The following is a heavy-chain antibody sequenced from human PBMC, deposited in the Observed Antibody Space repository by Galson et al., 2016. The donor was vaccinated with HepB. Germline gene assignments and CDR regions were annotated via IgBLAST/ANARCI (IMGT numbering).Heavy chain of an antibody. V-gene: IGHV5-10-1*01. CDR1: GYSFATYW. J-gene: IGHJ3*02. CDR2: IDPSDSYT. D-gene: IGHD5-12*01. CDR3: ARRERGYSGYEADAFDI. Sequence: QSGAEVKKPGESLRISCEGSGYSFATYWISWVRQMPGKGLEWMGKIDPSDSYTNYRPSFHGHVTIPADKSISTAYLQWSSLKASDTAMYYCARRERGYSGYEADAFDIWGQGTMVTVSS.